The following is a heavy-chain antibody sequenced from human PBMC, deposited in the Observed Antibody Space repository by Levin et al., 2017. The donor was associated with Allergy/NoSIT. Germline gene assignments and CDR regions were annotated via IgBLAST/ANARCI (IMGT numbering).Heavy chain of an antibody. CDR3: ASLYYYDTSDVTRLSYYDTSDVTGVDY. CDR2: INHSGST. CDR1: GGSFSGYY. D-gene: IGHD3-22*01. V-gene: IGHV4-34*01. Sequence: SETLSLTCAVYGGSFSGYYWNWIRQPPGKGLEWIGEINHSGSTNYNPSLKSRVTISVDTSKNQFSLKLSSVTAADTAVYHCASLYYYDTSDVTRLSYYDTSDVTGVDYWGQGTLVTVSS. J-gene: IGHJ4*02.